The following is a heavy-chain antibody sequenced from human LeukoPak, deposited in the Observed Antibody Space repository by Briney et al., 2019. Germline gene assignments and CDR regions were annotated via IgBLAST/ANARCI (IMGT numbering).Heavy chain of an antibody. J-gene: IGHJ3*02. V-gene: IGHV3-48*03. CDR2: ISSSGSTI. CDR3: ARKLVGAARAAFDI. D-gene: IGHD1-26*01. Sequence: PGGSPRLSCAASGFTFSSYEMNWVRQAPGKGLEWVSYISSSGSTIYYADSVKGRFTISRDNAKNSLYLQMNSLRDDDTAVYYCARKLVGAARAAFDIWGQGTMVTVSS. CDR1: GFTFSSYE.